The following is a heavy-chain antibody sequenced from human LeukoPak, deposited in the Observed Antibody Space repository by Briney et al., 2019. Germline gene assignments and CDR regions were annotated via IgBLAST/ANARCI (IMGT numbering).Heavy chain of an antibody. Sequence: GGSLRLSCAASGFTISSYSMNWVRQAPGKGLEWVSSISSSSSYIYYADSVKGRFTISRDNAKNSLYPQMNSLRAEDTAVYYCARDGLDYYDSSGFYFDYWGQGTLVTVSS. CDR3: ARDGLDYYDSSGFYFDY. J-gene: IGHJ4*02. CDR2: ISSSSSYI. CDR1: GFTISSYS. D-gene: IGHD3-22*01. V-gene: IGHV3-21*01.